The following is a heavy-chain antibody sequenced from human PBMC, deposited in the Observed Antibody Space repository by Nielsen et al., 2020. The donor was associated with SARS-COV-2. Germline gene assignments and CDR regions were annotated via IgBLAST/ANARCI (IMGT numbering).Heavy chain of an antibody. J-gene: IGHJ4*02. CDR2: INPNSGGT. D-gene: IGHD5-24*01. CDR1: GYTFTGYY. Sequence: ASAKVSCKASGYTFTGYYMHWVRQPPGQGLEWTGWINPNSGGTNYAQKFQGWVTMTRDTSISTAYMELSRLRSDDTAVYYCAREMAGSFYYWGQGTLVTVSS. CDR3: AREMAGSFYY. V-gene: IGHV1-2*04.